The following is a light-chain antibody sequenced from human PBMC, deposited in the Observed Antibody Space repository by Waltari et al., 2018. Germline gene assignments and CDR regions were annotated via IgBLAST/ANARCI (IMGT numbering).Light chain of an antibody. V-gene: IGKV3-20*01. Sequence: EIVLTQSPGTLSLSPGERATLSCRASQSVTSNYFAWHQQKPGQAPRLLIYGASSRATGIPDRFSGSGSGTDFILTISRLEPEDFAMYYCQYYGTSPSFGGGTKVEVK. J-gene: IGKJ4*01. CDR1: QSVTSNY. CDR3: QYYGTSPS. CDR2: GAS.